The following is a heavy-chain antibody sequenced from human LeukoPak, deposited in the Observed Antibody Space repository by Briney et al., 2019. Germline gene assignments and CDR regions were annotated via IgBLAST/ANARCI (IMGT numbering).Heavy chain of an antibody. D-gene: IGHD4/OR15-4a*01. CDR3: ALNYGANRRPPFDA. Sequence: GGSLRVFCAASGFTFSSYAMSWVRQAPGKGLEWVSAISGSGGSTYYADSVKGRFTISRDNSRNTLFLEMSSLRAEDTAIYYCALNYGANRRPPFDAWGPGTLVTVSS. J-gene: IGHJ4*02. V-gene: IGHV3-23*01. CDR2: ISGSGGST. CDR1: GFTFSSYA.